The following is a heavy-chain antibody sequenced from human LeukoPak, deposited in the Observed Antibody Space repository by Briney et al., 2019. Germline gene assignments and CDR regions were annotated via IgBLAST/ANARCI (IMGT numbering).Heavy chain of an antibody. CDR3: ARDTEAVAVRLDY. CDR2: INPNSGGT. D-gene: IGHD6-19*01. CDR1: GYTFTGYY. Sequence: VASVKVSCKASGYTFTGYYMHWVRQAPGQGLEWMGRINPNSGGTNYAQKFQGRVTITRDTSISTAYMELSRLRSDDTAVYYCARDTEAVAVRLDYWGQGTLVTVSS. V-gene: IGHV1-2*06. J-gene: IGHJ4*02.